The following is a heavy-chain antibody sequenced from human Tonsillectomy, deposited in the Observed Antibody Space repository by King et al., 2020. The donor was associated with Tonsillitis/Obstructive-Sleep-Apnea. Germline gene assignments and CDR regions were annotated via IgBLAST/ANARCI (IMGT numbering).Heavy chain of an antibody. J-gene: IGHJ4*02. V-gene: IGHV4-39*02. CDR1: GVSISSSSYY. D-gene: IGHD6-6*01. CDR2: IHYSGSS. CDR3: AREGEYSSTNYFDY. Sequence: QLQESGPGLVKPSETLSLTCTVSGVSISSSSYYWGWIRQPPGKGLEWIGSIHYSGSSYYNPSLKSRVTISVDTSNNQFSLKLSSVTAADTAVYYCAREGEYSSTNYFDYWGQGTLVTVSS.